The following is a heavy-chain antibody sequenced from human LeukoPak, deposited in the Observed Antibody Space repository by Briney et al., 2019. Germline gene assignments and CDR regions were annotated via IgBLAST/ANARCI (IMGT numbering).Heavy chain of an antibody. V-gene: IGHV3-7*01. D-gene: IGHD5-24*01. Sequence: PGGSLRLSCVALDFSFETYWMSWVRQAPGKGPQWVANINEDGTEKHYVGSVRGRFTISRDNAESSLHLQMNSLGPDDLGVYYCARGETMDVWGKGTMVTVSS. CDR3: ARGETMDV. J-gene: IGHJ6*03. CDR1: DFSFETYW. CDR2: INEDGTEK.